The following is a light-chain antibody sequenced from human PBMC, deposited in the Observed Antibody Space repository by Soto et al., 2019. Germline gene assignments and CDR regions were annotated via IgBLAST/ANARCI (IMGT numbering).Light chain of an antibody. Sequence: QSVLTQPASVSGSPGQSITIPCTGTSSDIGYYNYVSWYQQHPGKAPKLMISEVTNRPSGVSNRFSGSKSGNTASLTISGLQAEDEADYYCSSYTTISSYVFGGGTKVTVL. CDR1: SSDIGYYNY. CDR2: EVT. CDR3: SSYTTISSYV. J-gene: IGLJ1*01. V-gene: IGLV2-14*01.